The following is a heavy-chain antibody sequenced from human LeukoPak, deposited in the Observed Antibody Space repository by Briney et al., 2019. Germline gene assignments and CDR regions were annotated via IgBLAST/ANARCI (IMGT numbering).Heavy chain of an antibody. CDR1: GYSFTSHY. Sequence: ASVKVSCKASGYSFTSHYMHWVRQAPGQGLEWLGLINPSGSSTLYAQKFQGRVTMTRDMSTTTDYMELSSLRSEDTAVYYCARVPSGSYNLDYWGQGTLVTVSS. CDR3: ARVPSGSYNLDY. D-gene: IGHD1-26*01. V-gene: IGHV1-46*01. J-gene: IGHJ4*02. CDR2: INPSGSST.